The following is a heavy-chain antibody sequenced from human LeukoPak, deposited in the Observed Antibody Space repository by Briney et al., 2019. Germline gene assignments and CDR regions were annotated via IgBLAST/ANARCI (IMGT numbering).Heavy chain of an antibody. CDR3: ARCRDPTRIAAAASYDY. J-gene: IGHJ4*02. CDR2: INHSGST. V-gene: IGHV4-34*01. D-gene: IGHD6-13*01. CDR1: GGSFSGYY. Sequence: PSETLSLTCAVYGGSFSGYYWSWIRQPPGKGLEWIGEINHSGSTNYNPSLKSRVTISVDTSKNQFSLKLSSVTAADTAVYYCARCRDPTRIAAAASYDYWGQGTLVTVSS.